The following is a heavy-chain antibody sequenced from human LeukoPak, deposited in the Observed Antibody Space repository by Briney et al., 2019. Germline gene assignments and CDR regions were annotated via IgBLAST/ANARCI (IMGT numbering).Heavy chain of an antibody. CDR2: ISSSSSYI. V-gene: IGHV3-21*01. D-gene: IGHD2-2*01. Sequence: GGSLRLSCAASGFTSSSYSMNWVRQAPGKGLEWVSSISSSSSYIYYADSVKGRFTISRDNAKNSLYLQMNSLRAEDTAVYYCARDKVPAAAHFDYWGQGTLVTVSS. J-gene: IGHJ4*02. CDR3: ARDKVPAAAHFDY. CDR1: GFTSSSYS.